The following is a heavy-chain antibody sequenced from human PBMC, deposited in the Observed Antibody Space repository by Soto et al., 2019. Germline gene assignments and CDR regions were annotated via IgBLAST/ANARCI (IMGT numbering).Heavy chain of an antibody. CDR2: IIPIFGTA. Sequence: QVQLVQSGAEVKKPGSSVKVSCKASGGTFSSYAISWVRQAPGQGLEWMGGIIPIFGTANYAQKIQGRVTIIADKSTITAYMELSSLRSEDTAVYYCAREAGEGSWLPPYGMEVWGQGTTVTVSS. D-gene: IGHD6-19*01. J-gene: IGHJ6*02. CDR1: GGTFSSYA. CDR3: AREAGEGSWLPPYGMEV. V-gene: IGHV1-69*06.